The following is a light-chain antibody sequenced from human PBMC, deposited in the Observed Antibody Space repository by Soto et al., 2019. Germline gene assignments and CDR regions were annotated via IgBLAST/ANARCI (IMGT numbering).Light chain of an antibody. Sequence: DIQMTQSPSTLSGSVGDRVAITCRASQSISSWLAWYQQKPGKAPKLLIYDASSLESGVPSRFSGSGSGTDFTFTISRLQPEDIATYYCQQYENLPTFGQGTRLEIK. CDR2: DAS. J-gene: IGKJ5*01. CDR3: QQYENLPT. V-gene: IGKV1-5*01. CDR1: QSISSW.